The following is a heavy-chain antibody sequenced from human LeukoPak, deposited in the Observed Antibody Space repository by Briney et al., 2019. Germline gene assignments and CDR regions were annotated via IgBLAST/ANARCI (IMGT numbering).Heavy chain of an antibody. Sequence: GEPLKISRKGSGYTFTNYWIGWVRQMPGKGLKWMGIIYPGDSDARYSPSFQGQVTISADKSISTAYLQWSSLKASDTAMYYCARGDYGDFRVFYTLFDYWGQGTLVTVSS. J-gene: IGHJ4*02. CDR3: ARGDYGDFRVFYTLFDY. D-gene: IGHD4-17*01. V-gene: IGHV5-51*01. CDR2: IYPGDSDA. CDR1: GYTFTNYW.